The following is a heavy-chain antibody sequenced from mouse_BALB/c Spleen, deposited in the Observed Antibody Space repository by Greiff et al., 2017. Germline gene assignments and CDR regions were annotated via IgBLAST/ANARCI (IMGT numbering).Heavy chain of an antibody. J-gene: IGHJ4*01. V-gene: IGHV8-12*01. Sequence: QVTLKVSGPGILQPSQTLSLTCSFSGFSLSTSGMGVSWIRQPSGKGLEWLAHIYWDDDKRYNPSLKSRLTISKDTSSNQVFLKITSVDTADTATYYCARSLNWGYAMDYWGQGTSVTVSS. D-gene: IGHD4-1*01. CDR2: IYWDDDK. CDR1: GFSLSTSGMG. CDR3: ARSLNWGYAMDY.